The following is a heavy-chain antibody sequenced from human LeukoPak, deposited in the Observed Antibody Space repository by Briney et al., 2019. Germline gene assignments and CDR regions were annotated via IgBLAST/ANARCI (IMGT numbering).Heavy chain of an antibody. V-gene: IGHV3-21*01. CDR2: ISSSSSYI. Sequence: PGGSLRLSCAASGFTFSSYSMNWVRQAPGKGLEWVSSISSSSSYIYYADSVKGRFTISRDNSKNTLYLQMNSLRAEDTAVYYCASDTMTYYYDSSGPGDYYYGMDVWGQGTTVTVSS. D-gene: IGHD3-22*01. CDR1: GFTFSSYS. CDR3: ASDTMTYYYDSSGPGDYYYGMDV. J-gene: IGHJ6*02.